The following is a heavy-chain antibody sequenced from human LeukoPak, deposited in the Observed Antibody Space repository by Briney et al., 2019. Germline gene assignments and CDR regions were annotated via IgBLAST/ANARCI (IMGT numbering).Heavy chain of an antibody. CDR3: ARLPVGGSDY. Sequence: SETLSLTCDVSGYSISSGYYWGWIRQPPGKGLEWIGNIYHSGSTYYSPSLKSRVTISVDTSKNQFSLTLTSVTAADTAVYYCARLPVGGSDYWGQGTLVIVSS. D-gene: IGHD1-26*01. J-gene: IGHJ4*02. V-gene: IGHV4-38-2*01. CDR1: GYSISSGYY. CDR2: IYHSGST.